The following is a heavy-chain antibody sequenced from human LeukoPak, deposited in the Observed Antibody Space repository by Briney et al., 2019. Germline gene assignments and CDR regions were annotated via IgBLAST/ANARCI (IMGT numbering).Heavy chain of an antibody. V-gene: IGHV4-34*01. CDR2: INHSGST. CDR3: ARVGYCSSTSCCRILKLHWFDP. J-gene: IGHJ5*02. Sequence: SETLSLTCAVYGGSFSGYYWSWIRQPPGKGLEWIGEINHSGSTNYNPSLKSRVTISVDTSKNQFSLKLSSVTAADTAVYYCARVGYCSSTSCCRILKLHWFDPWGQGTLVTVSS. CDR1: GGSFSGYY. D-gene: IGHD2-2*01.